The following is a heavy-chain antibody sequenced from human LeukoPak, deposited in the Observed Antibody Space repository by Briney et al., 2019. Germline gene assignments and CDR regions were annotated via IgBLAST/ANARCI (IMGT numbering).Heavy chain of an antibody. CDR1: GGSISSYY. CDR2: IYTSGST. CDR3: ARDPYYDILTGYYYGMDV. J-gene: IGHJ6*02. Sequence: PSETLSLTCTVSGGSISSYYWSWIRQPAGKGLEWIRRIYTSGSTNYNPSLKSRVTMSVDTSKNQFSLKLSSVTAADTAVYYCARDPYYDILTGYYYGMDVWSQGTTVTVSS. D-gene: IGHD3-9*01. V-gene: IGHV4-4*07.